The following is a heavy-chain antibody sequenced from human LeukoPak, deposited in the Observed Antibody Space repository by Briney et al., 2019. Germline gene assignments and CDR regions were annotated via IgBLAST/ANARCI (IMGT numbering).Heavy chain of an antibody. J-gene: IGHJ1*01. CDR2: IKSDGGT. V-gene: IGHV3-74*01. Sequence: GGSLRLSCAASGFTFSTYWMHWVRQAPGKGLVWVSRIKSDGGTNYADSVKGRFTISRDNAKKTVSLQMNSLRPEDTGVYYCARAPSEIGGYYPEYFRHWGQSTLVTVSS. CDR1: GFTFSTYW. CDR3: ARAPSEIGGYYPEYFRH. D-gene: IGHD3-22*01.